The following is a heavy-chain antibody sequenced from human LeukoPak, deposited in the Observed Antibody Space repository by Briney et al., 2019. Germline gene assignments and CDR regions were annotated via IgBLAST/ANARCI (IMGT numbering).Heavy chain of an antibody. CDR1: GFTFSDYF. CDR2: ISSSGTTT. Sequence: PGGSLRLSCAASGFTFSDYFMSWIRQAPGKGLEWVAYISSSGTTTYYADSVKGRFTISRDNAKNSLYLQMNSLRAEDTAVYYCARDYYPGYYYDSSGYPEAFDIWGQGTMVTVSS. J-gene: IGHJ3*02. D-gene: IGHD3-22*01. V-gene: IGHV3-11*01. CDR3: ARDYYPGYYYDSSGYPEAFDI.